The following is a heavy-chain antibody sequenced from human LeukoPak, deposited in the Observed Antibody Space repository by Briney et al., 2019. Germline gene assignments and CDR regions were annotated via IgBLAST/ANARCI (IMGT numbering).Heavy chain of an antibody. CDR3: ARPAVAGPLFQE. CDR1: GFTFSSYS. Sequence: AGGSLRLSCAASGFTFSSYSMHWVRQVPGKGLVWVSGINSDGSSTRYADSVKGRFTISRDNAKNTLYLQMDSLRAEDTAVYYCARPAVAGPLFQEWGQGTLVTVSS. CDR2: INSDGSST. D-gene: IGHD6-19*01. J-gene: IGHJ1*01. V-gene: IGHV3-74*01.